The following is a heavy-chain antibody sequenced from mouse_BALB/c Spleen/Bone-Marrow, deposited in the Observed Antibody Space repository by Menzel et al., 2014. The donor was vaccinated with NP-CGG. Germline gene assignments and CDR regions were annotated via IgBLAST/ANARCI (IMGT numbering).Heavy chain of an antibody. J-gene: IGHJ1*01. Sequence: EVQLQQSGPLVKPGASVKMSCKASGYTFTSYVMHWVKQKPGLGLEWIGYINPYNDDTEYNEKFKGKATLTSDKSSSTAYMELSSLTSEDSAVFYCARSLYGYDWYFDVWGAGTTVTVSS. CDR3: ARSLYGYDWYFDV. CDR1: GYTFTSYV. V-gene: IGHV1-14*01. CDR2: INPYNDDT. D-gene: IGHD2-2*01.